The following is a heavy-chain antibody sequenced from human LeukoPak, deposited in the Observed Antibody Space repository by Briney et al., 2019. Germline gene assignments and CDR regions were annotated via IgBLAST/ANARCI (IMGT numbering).Heavy chain of an antibody. V-gene: IGHV3-23*01. CDR1: GFTFSSYA. CDR2: ISTSGGMT. CDR3: AKDSESRGGGYYFDY. D-gene: IGHD3-16*01. J-gene: IGHJ4*02. Sequence: GGSLRLSCAVSGFTFSSYAMSWVRQAPGRVLARVSAISTSGGMTYSADSVKGRFTISRDNSKNTLYLQMNSLRAEDTAIYYCAKDSESRGGGYYFDYWGQGALVTVAS.